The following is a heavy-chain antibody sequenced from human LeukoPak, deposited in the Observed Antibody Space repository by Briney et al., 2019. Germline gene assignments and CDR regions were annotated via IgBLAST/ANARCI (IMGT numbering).Heavy chain of an antibody. D-gene: IGHD1-26*01. Sequence: PGGSLRLSCAASGFTVSSNYMSWVRQAPEKGLEWVSDIYSGGSTYYADSVKGRFTISRDNSKSTLYLQMNSLRAEDTAVYYCAHSRELLLDAFDIWGQGTMVTVSS. CDR2: IYSGGST. V-gene: IGHV3-66*01. CDR3: AHSRELLLDAFDI. J-gene: IGHJ3*02. CDR1: GFTVSSNY.